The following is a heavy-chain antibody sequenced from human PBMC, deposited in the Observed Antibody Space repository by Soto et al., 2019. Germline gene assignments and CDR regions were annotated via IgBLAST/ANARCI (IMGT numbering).Heavy chain of an antibody. V-gene: IGHV3-23*01. D-gene: IGHD6-13*01. CDR3: AKGPVKLYSRSWYRCGMDV. CDR2: ISGSGGST. J-gene: IGHJ6*02. CDR1: GFTFSSNA. Sequence: GGSLRRYCAASGFTFSSNAMSWVRQAPGKGLEWVSAISGSGGSTYYADSVKGRFTISRDNSKNTLYLQMNSLRAEDTAVYYCAKGPVKLYSRSWYRCGMDVWGQGTTVTVSS.